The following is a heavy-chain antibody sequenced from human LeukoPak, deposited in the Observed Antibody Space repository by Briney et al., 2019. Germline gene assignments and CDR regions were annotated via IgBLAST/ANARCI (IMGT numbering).Heavy chain of an antibody. J-gene: IGHJ3*02. Sequence: PGASLRLSCAASGFTFSSYSMSWVRQAPGKGLEWVGRIESTAVGGTADYAAPVRGRFTISRDDSKNTLYLQMNSLKIEDTGVYYCTTDFDMWGQGTMVTVSS. CDR1: GFTFSSYS. CDR3: TTDFDM. CDR2: IESTAVGGTA. V-gene: IGHV3-15*04.